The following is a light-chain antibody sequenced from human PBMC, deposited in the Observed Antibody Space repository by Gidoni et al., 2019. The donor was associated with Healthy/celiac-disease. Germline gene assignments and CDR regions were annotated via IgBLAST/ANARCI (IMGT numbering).Light chain of an antibody. CDR1: QSISSW. CDR2: KAS. J-gene: IGKJ5*01. Sequence: DIQMTQSPSTLSASVGDRVTITCRASQSISSWLAWYQQKPGKAPKLLIYKASSLESGVPSRFSGSGSETEFTLTISSLQPDDFATYYCQQYNSYSPITFGQGTRLEI. CDR3: QQYNSYSPIT. V-gene: IGKV1-5*03.